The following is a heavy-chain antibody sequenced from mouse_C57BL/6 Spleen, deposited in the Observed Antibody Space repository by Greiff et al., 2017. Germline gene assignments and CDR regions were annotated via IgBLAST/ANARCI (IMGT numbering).Heavy chain of an antibody. CDR3: AREDGSTFPY. Sequence: VQLQQSGPELVKPGASVQMPCKASGYTFTDYNMDCVKQTHGNSLEWIGDINPNTCGTIYNQKFKGKATLTADNSSSTAYMELRSLTSEDSAVYYCAREDGSTFPYWGHGTLVTVSA. V-gene: IGHV1-18*01. D-gene: IGHD1-1*01. CDR2: INPNTCGT. J-gene: IGHJ3*01. CDR1: GYTFTDYN.